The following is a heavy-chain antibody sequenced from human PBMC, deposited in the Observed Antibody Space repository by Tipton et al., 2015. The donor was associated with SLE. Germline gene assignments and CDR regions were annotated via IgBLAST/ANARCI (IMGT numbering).Heavy chain of an antibody. CDR1: GASVSSNY. J-gene: IGHJ5*02. D-gene: IGHD5-12*01. Sequence: TLSLTCTVSGASVSSNYWSWIRQPPGKGLEWIGYIYYNGNTYSNPSLKSRVTISVDTSKNQFSLKLTSMTAADTAVYYCASHDIVLQSWGQGTLVTVSS. CDR2: IYYNGNT. CDR3: ASHDIVLQS. V-gene: IGHV4-30-4*08.